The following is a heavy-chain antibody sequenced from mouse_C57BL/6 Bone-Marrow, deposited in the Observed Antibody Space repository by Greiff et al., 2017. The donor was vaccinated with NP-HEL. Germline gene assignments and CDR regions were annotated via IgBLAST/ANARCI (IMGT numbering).Heavy chain of an antibody. J-gene: IGHJ2*01. CDR3: AREGAYYSNYLYYFDY. V-gene: IGHV1-64*01. Sequence: QVQLQQPGAELVKPGASVKLSCKASGYTFTSYWMHWVKQRPGQGLEWIGMIHPNSGSTNYNEKIKSKATLTVDKSSSTAYMQLSSLTAEDSAVYYCAREGAYYSNYLYYFDYWGQGTTLTVSS. CDR1: GYTFTSYW. CDR2: IHPNSGST. D-gene: IGHD2-5*01.